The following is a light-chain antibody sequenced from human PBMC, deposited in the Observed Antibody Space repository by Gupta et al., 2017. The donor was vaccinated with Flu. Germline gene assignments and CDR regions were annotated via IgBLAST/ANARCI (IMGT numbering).Light chain of an antibody. CDR3: CSYGGSEF. V-gene: IGLV2-8*01. CDR1: SSDVGGYNY. J-gene: IGLJ2*01. Sequence: QPALTQPPSASGSPGQSVTISCTGTSSDVGGYNYVSWYQQHPGKAPKHIIYEVNNRPSGVPDRFAGSKSGNTASLTVSALLAEDEADYYCCSYGGSEFFGGGTKLTVL. CDR2: EVN.